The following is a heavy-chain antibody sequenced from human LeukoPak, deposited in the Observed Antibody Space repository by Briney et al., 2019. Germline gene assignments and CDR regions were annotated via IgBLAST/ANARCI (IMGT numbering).Heavy chain of an antibody. D-gene: IGHD6-13*01. J-gene: IGHJ6*03. CDR2: IYYSGST. CDR3: AKGRAAAGTWGYYYYYMDV. CDR1: GGSISSYY. V-gene: IGHV4-59*08. Sequence: SETLSLTCTVSGGSISSYYWSWIRQPPGKGLEWIGYIYYSGSTNYNSSLKSRVTISVDTSKNQFSLKLSSVTAADTAVYYCAKGRAAAGTWGYYYYYMDVWGKGTTVTVSS.